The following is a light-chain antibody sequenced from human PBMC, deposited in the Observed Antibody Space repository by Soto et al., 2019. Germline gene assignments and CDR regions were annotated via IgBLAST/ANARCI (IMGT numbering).Light chain of an antibody. J-gene: IGKJ1*01. CDR2: TSS. CDR3: QQSYDTLWT. V-gene: IGKV1-39*01. CDR1: QRISTY. Sequence: DIQLTQSPSSLSASVGERVSISCRASQRISTYLNWFQQKPGRARNLLIFTSSTLESGVSSRFSGSGSGTAFTLTISSLQPEDVATYYCQQSYDTLWTFAQGTRV.